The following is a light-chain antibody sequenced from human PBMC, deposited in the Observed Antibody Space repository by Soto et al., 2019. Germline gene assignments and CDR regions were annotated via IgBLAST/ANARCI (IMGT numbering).Light chain of an antibody. CDR3: QQRSNWHPKN. J-gene: IGKJ4*01. V-gene: IGKV3D-11*01. Sequence: PPPMVVHPGECVTLYCRPSQGIGDTLAWYQHKPGQTPRLLIYDASNRATGIPARFSGSGSGTDFTLTIRSLEPEDFAVYYCQQRSNWHPKNFGGGGNVDIK. CDR2: DAS. CDR1: QGIGDT.